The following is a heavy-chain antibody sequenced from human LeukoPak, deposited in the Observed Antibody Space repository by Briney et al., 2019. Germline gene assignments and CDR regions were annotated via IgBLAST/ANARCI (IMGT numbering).Heavy chain of an antibody. D-gene: IGHD1-7*01. J-gene: IGHJ4*02. CDR2: IYNSGST. CDR1: GGSISIYY. V-gene: IGHV4-59*01. Sequence: AETLSLTCTVSGGSISIYYWSWVRQPPGRGLEWIGYIYNSGSTTYNPSLKSRATISVDTSKNQFSLKLTSMTAADTAFYYCVRDRELHYWGQGILVTVSS. CDR3: VRDRELHY.